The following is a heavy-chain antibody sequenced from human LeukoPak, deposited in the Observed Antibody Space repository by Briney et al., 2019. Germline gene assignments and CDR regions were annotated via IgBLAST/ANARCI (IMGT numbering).Heavy chain of an antibody. CDR1: GYTFTSYD. D-gene: IGHD6-13*01. CDR2: MNPNSGNT. V-gene: IGHV1-8*01. CDR3: ARCGYSSSWLGAGMDV. Sequence: ASVKVSCKASGYTFTSYDINWVRQATGQGLEWMGWMNPNSGNTGYAQKFQGRVTITRDTSASTAYMELSSLRSEDTAVYYCARCGYSSSWLGAGMDVWGQGTTVTVSS. J-gene: IGHJ6*02.